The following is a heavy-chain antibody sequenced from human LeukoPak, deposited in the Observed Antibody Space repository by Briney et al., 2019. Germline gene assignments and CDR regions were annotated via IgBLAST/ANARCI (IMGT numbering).Heavy chain of an antibody. CDR3: ARDRSSSWYYFEY. CDR1: GYTFTSYA. CDR2: ISAYNGNA. Sequence: VASVKVSCXASGYTFTSYAFSWVRQAPGQGLEWMGWISAYNGNAKYAQKFQGRVTMTTDTSTSTAYMEVRSLRSDDTAVYYCARDRSSSWYYFEYWGQGALVTVSS. D-gene: IGHD6-13*01. J-gene: IGHJ4*02. V-gene: IGHV1-18*01.